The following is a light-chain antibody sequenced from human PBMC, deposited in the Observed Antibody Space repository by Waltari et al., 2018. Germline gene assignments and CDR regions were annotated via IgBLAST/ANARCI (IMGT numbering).Light chain of an antibody. CDR3: MQGTHWPPYT. CDR1: QSLVHSDGHTY. V-gene: IGKV2-30*02. CDR2: KIS. J-gene: IGKJ2*01. Sequence: DVVMTQSPLSLSVTLGQPASISCRSSQSLVHSDGHTYLNWFQHRPGQSPRRLIYKISNRDSGVPDRFSGSGSGTDFTLKISRVEAEDVGVYYCMQGTHWPPYTFGQGTKLEIK.